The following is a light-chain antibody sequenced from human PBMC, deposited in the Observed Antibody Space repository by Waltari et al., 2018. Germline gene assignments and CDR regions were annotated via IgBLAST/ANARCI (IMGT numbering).Light chain of an antibody. CDR2: GAS. J-gene: IGKJ4*01. V-gene: IGKV3-15*01. CDR3: QQYSNWPLT. Sequence: EIVLTQSPANMSLSPGERATLSCRASQSVSSSLAWYQQKPGQAPRLLIYGASSRATGIPDRFSGSGSGTDFTLTISSLEPEDFAVYYCQQYSNWPLTFGGGTKVEIK. CDR1: QSVSSS.